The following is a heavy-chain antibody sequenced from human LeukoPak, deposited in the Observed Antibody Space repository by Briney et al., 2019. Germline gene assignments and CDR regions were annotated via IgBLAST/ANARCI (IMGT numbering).Heavy chain of an antibody. D-gene: IGHD2-15*01. CDR2: IYYSGST. J-gene: IGHJ6*03. CDR3: ASFYCSGGSCYQYYYYYYMDV. CDR1: GGSISSRSYY. V-gene: IGHV4-39*01. Sequence: SETLSLTCTVSGGSISSRSYYWGWIRQPPGKGLEWTGSIYYSGSTYINPSLRSRVTISVDTSKNQFSLKLSSVTAAGTAIYYCASFYCSGGSCYQYYYYYYMDVWGKGTTVTISS.